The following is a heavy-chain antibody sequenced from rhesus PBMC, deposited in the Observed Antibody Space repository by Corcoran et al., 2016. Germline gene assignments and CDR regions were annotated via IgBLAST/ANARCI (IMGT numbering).Heavy chain of an antibody. CDR2: ISYTGKTI. CDR1: GFTFSSYD. V-gene: IGHV3-136*01. CDR3: TCIAGTIPSNYFDY. Sequence: EVQLVESGGGLVQPGGSLRLSCAASGFTFSSYDMSWVRQAPGTGLEWVSYISYTGKTIYYADSVKGRFTISRDNAKNSLSLQMSSRRAEDTAVYYCTCIAGTIPSNYFDYWGQGVLVTVSS. J-gene: IGHJ4*01. D-gene: IGHD1-1-1*01.